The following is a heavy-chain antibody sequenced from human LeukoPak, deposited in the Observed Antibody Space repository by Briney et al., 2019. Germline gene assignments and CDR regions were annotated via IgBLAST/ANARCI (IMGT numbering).Heavy chain of an antibody. CDR1: GGTFSSYA. J-gene: IGHJ4*02. CDR2: INPNSGGT. V-gene: IGHV1-2*02. Sequence: GASVKVSCKASGGTFSSYAISWVRQAPGQGLEWMGWINPNSGGTNYAQKFQGRVTMTRDTSISTAYMELSRLRSDDTAVYYCGRSSSWYISGFDYWGQGTLVTVSS. CDR3: GRSSSWYISGFDY. D-gene: IGHD6-13*01.